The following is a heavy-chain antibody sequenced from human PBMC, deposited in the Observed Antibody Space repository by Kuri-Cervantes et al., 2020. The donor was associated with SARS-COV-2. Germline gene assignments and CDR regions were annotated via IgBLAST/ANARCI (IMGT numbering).Heavy chain of an antibody. J-gene: IGHJ6*02. D-gene: IGHD3-10*01. CDR2: INPNSGGT. Sequence: ASVKVSCKASGYTFSSYYMYWVRQAPGQGLEWMGWINPNSGGTNYAQNFQGWVTMTRDTSISTAYMELSRLRSDDTAVYYCARGMVRGIIQYYYAMDVWGQGTTVTVSS. CDR3: ARGMVRGIIQYYYAMDV. V-gene: IGHV1-2*04. CDR1: GYTFSSYY.